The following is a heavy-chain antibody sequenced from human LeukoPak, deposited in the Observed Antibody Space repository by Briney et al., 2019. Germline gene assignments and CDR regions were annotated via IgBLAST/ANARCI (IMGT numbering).Heavy chain of an antibody. Sequence: GGSLRLYCAASGLTFDDYGMSWVRQAPGKGLEWVSGINWNGGSTGYADSVKGRFTISRDNAKNSLYLQMNSLRAEDTALYYCARASRHYYDSSGYYVVAYFDYWGQGTLVTVSS. D-gene: IGHD3-22*01. CDR2: INWNGGST. V-gene: IGHV3-20*04. J-gene: IGHJ4*02. CDR1: GLTFDDYG. CDR3: ARASRHYYDSSGYYVVAYFDY.